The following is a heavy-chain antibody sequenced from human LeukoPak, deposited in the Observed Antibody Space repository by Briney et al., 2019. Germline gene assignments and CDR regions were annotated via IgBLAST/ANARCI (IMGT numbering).Heavy chain of an antibody. CDR3: TRLISRGSDYNYVDD. V-gene: IGHV5-51*01. J-gene: IGHJ4*02. D-gene: IGHD5-24*01. Sequence: GESLKISCKGSGYRFTNYHIGWVRQMPGKGLEWMGIIYPADSDTRYRPTFRGQVTISVDKSINTAYLQWSSLKASDTAMYYCTRLISRGSDYNYVDDWGQGTLITVSS. CDR2: IYPADSDT. CDR1: GYRFTNYH.